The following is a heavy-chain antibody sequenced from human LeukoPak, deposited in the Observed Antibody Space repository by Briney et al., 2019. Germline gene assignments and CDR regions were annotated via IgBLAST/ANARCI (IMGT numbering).Heavy chain of an antibody. V-gene: IGHV4-61*02. J-gene: IGHJ4*02. D-gene: IGHD6-13*01. CDR1: GGSISSGSYY. CDR3: ARGLDIAAAGTFDY. CDR2: IYTSGST. Sequence: PSETLSLTCTVSGGSISSGSYYWSWIRQPAGKGLEWIGRIYTSGSTNYNPSLKSRVTISVDTSKNQFSLKLSSVTAADTAVYYCARGLDIAAAGTFDYWGQGTLVTVSS.